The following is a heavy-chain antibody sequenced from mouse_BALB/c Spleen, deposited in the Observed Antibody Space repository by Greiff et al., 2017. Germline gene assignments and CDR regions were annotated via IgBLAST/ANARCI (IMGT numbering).Heavy chain of an antibody. CDR1: GFNIKDTY. J-gene: IGHJ2*01. CDR3: ARGGYYRYDFDY. CDR2: IDPANGNT. Sequence: EVKLMESGAELVKPGASVKLSCTASGFNIKDTYMHWVKQRPEQGLEWIGRIDPANGNTKYDPKFQGKATITADTSSNTAYLQLSSLTSEDTAVYYCARGGYYRYDFDYWGQGTTLTVSS. D-gene: IGHD2-14*01. V-gene: IGHV14-3*02.